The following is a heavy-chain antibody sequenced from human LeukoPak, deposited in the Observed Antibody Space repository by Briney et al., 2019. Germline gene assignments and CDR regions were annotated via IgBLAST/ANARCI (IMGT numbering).Heavy chain of an antibody. V-gene: IGHV3-9*01. CDR1: GFTFDDYA. D-gene: IGHD1-26*01. CDR3: ASEGAIAY. J-gene: IGHJ4*02. Sequence: GGSLRLSCAASGFTFDDYAMHWVRQAPGKGLEWVSGISWNSGSIGYADSVKGRFTISRDNAKNSLYLQMNSLRAEDTAVYYCASEGAIAYWGQGTLVTVSS. CDR2: ISWNSGSI.